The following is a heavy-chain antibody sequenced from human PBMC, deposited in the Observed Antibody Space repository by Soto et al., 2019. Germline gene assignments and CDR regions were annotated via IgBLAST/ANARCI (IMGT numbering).Heavy chain of an antibody. V-gene: IGHV1-46*01. Sequence: QVQLVQSGAEVKKPGASVKVSCKASGYTFTSYYMHWVRQAPGQGLEWMGIINPSGGSTSYAQKFQGRVTMTRDTSTSTVYMELSSLRSEDTAVYYCARSGPYYDSSGYYHWFNFDYWGQGTLVTVSS. J-gene: IGHJ4*02. D-gene: IGHD3-22*01. CDR2: INPSGGST. CDR1: GYTFTSYY. CDR3: ARSGPYYDSSGYYHWFNFDY.